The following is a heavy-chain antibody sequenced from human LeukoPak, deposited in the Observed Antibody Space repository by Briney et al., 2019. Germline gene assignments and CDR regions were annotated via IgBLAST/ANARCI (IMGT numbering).Heavy chain of an antibody. V-gene: IGHV1-18*01. J-gene: IGHJ6*03. CDR2: ISAYNGQT. CDR1: GYTFTSHG. CDR3: ARWKCSGGTCYSSYMDV. D-gene: IGHD2-15*01. Sequence: ASVKVSCKTSGYTFTSHGISWVRQAPGQGLEWVGWISAYNGQTNYAQKLQGRVTMTTDTSTSTAYMELRSLRSDDTAVYYCARWKCSGGTCYSSYMDVWGKGTTVTVSS.